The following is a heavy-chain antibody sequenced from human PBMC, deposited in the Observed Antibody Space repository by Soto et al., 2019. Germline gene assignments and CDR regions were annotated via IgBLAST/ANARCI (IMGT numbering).Heavy chain of an antibody. D-gene: IGHD1-20*01. CDR2: INPNSGGT. CDR1: GYTFTGYY. CDR3: ARELYITGTPNPHGMDV. V-gene: IGHV1-2*02. J-gene: IGHJ6*02. Sequence: ASVKVSCKASGYTFTGYYMHWVRQAPGQGLEWMGWINPNSGGTNYAQKFQGRVTMTRDTSTSTAYMELSRLRSDDTAVYYCARELYITGTPNPHGMDVWGQGTTVTVSS.